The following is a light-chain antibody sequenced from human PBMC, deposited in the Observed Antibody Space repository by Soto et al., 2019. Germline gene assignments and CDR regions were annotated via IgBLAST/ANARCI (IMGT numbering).Light chain of an antibody. CDR3: MQATQLPT. Sequence: DVMMTQTPLSSLVTLGQPASFSCRSSQSLVNRDGNTYLSWLHQRPGQPPRLLIYKVSDRLPGVPERFSGSGTETHFTLKISRVEAEDVGVYYCMQATQLPTFGQGTKLEIK. CDR1: QSLVNRDGNTY. V-gene: IGKV2-24*01. J-gene: IGKJ2*01. CDR2: KVS.